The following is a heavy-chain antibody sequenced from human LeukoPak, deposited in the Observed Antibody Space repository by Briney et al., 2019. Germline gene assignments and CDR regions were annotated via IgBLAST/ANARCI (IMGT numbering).Heavy chain of an antibody. D-gene: IGHD3-9*01. CDR1: GYTLTSYG. Sequence: GASVRVSCKASGYTLTSYGISWVRQAPGQGLEWMGWISAYNGNTNYAQKLQGRVTMTTDTSTSTAYMELRSLRSDDTVVYYCARDRYDILTGYSYYYYGMDVWGQGTTVTVSS. J-gene: IGHJ6*02. CDR3: ARDRYDILTGYSYYYYGMDV. V-gene: IGHV1-18*01. CDR2: ISAYNGNT.